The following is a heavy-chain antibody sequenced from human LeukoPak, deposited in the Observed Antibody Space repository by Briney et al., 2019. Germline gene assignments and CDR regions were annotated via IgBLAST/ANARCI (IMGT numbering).Heavy chain of an antibody. D-gene: IGHD6-19*01. CDR2: ISSSSSYI. CDR1: GDSISSYS. V-gene: IGHV3-21*01. J-gene: IGHJ4*02. Sequence: ETLSLTCIVSGDSISSYSMNWVRQAPGKGLEWVSSISSSSSYIYYADSVKGRFTISRDNAKNSLYLQMNSLRAEDTAVYYCARRKTVAGPFDYWGQGTLVTVSS. CDR3: ARRKTVAGPFDY.